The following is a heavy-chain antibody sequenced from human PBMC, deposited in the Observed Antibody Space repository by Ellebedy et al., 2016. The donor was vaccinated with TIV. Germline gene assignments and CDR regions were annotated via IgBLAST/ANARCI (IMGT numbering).Heavy chain of an antibody. V-gene: IGHV1-8*03. CDR3: ARVLMDYYDSSGYYYEPYYYGMDV. CDR2: MNHNSGNT. D-gene: IGHD3-22*01. Sequence: AASVTVSCKASGYTFTSYDINWVRQAPGQGLEWMGWMNHNSGNTGYAQKFQGRVTITRTTSISTAYLALSSLRSEDTAVYYCARVLMDYYDSSGYYYEPYYYGMDVWGQGTTVTVSS. CDR1: GYTFTSYD. J-gene: IGHJ6*02.